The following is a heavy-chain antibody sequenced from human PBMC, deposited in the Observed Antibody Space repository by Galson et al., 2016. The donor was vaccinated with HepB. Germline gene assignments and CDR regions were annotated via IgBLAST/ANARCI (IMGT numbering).Heavy chain of an antibody. D-gene: IGHD3/OR15-3a*01. CDR1: GGTFNNHT. V-gene: IGHV1-69*13. CDR2: IIPIFGSA. J-gene: IGHJ6*02. Sequence: SVKVSCKGSGGTFNNHTISWVRQAPGQGLEWMGGIIPIFGSADYAQKFLGRVTITADESTFTAYMFLASLRSDDTAVYYCARGFVGFGPNYYDMDVWGQETTVTVSS. CDR3: ARGFVGFGPNYYDMDV.